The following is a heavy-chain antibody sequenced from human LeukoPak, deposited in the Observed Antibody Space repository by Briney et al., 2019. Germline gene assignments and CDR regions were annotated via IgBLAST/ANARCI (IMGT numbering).Heavy chain of an antibody. CDR3: ARDVHGDYGSGWFVP. D-gene: IGHD4-17*01. J-gene: IGHJ5*02. CDR2: IMPLFGTA. Sequence: SVKVSCKASGYTFTSYDINWVRQAPGQGLEWLGGIMPLFGTAVYAQKFQGRVTITKDESTRTVYLELTSMTSDDTAVYYCARDVHGDYGSGWFVPWGQGTLVSVSS. V-gene: IGHV1-69*05. CDR1: GYTFTSYD.